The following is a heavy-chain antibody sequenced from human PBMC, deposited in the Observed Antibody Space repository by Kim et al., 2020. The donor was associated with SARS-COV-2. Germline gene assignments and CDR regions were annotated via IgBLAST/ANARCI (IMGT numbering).Heavy chain of an antibody. Sequence: SETLSLTCTVSSESFIISGFYWVWIRQPPGKGLEWIGTVYKSGGAYYNPSLKSRVTISVDASKKEFPLQLRSVTAADTAVYYFARRASGTMLESWGQG. J-gene: IGHJ4*02. D-gene: IGHD1-1*01. V-gene: IGHV4-39*06. CDR2: VYKSGGA. CDR1: SESFIISGFY. CDR3: ARRASGTMLES.